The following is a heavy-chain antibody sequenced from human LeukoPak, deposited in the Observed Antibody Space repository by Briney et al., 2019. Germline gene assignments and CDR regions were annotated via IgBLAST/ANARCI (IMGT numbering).Heavy chain of an antibody. CDR2: ISSVGST. D-gene: IGHD6-19*01. V-gene: IGHV3-53*01. CDR1: GFTVSSNY. Sequence: GGSLRLSCAASGFTVSSNYMSWVRQAPGKGLEWVSLISSVGSTYYADSVKGRFTISGDNSKNTLYLQMSSLRAEDTAVYYCARDQYSSNWYVHHWGQGTLVTVS. CDR3: ARDQYSSNWYVHH. J-gene: IGHJ1*01.